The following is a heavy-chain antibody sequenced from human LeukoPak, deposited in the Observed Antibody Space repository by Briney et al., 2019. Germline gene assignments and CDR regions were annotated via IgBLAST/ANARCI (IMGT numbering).Heavy chain of an antibody. CDR3: AKWGDYDVLTGYYVSDY. CDR2: ISYDGSNK. V-gene: IGHV3-30-3*02. D-gene: IGHD3-9*01. CDR1: GFTFSSYA. J-gene: IGHJ4*02. Sequence: GGSLRLSCAASGFTFSSYAMHWVRQAPGKGLEWVAVISYDGSNKYYADSVKGRFTISRDNSKNTVFLQMNSLRAEDTAVYYCAKWGDYDVLTGYYVSDYWGQGTLVTVSS.